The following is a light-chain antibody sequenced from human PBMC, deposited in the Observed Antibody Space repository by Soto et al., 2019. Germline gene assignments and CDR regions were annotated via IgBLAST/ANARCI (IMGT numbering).Light chain of an antibody. V-gene: IGKV1-5*01. CDR2: VAS. CDR1: QSISRY. J-gene: IGKJ1*01. Sequence: DIQMTQSPSSLSASVGDRVTITCRASQSISRYLNWYQQKPGKAPNLLIYVASSLQSGVPSRSSGSGSGTEFTLTISSLQPDDFATYYCQHYNSYSEAFGQGTKV. CDR3: QHYNSYSEA.